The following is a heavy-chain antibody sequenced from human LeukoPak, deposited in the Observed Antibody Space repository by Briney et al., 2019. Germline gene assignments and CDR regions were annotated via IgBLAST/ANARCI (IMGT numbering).Heavy chain of an antibody. CDR2: IRSKAYGGTT. V-gene: IGHV3-49*04. D-gene: IGHD1-26*01. J-gene: IGHJ4*02. CDR1: GFAFGDYA. Sequence: GGSLRLSCTASGFAFGDYAMSWVRQAPGKGLEWVGFIRSKAYGGTTEYAASVKGRLTISRDDSKSIAYLQMNSLKTEDTSVYYCTKASGSYRPAYYFDYWGQGTLVTVSS. CDR3: TKASGSYRPAYYFDY.